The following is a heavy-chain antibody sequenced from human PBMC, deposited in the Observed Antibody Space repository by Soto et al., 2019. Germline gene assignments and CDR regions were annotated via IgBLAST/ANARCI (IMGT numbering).Heavy chain of an antibody. J-gene: IGHJ4*02. V-gene: IGHV4-4*02. CDR3: ARGPSGDQVDY. D-gene: IGHD7-27*01. Sequence: SLTRSETCSVSGALIQSNWCSWVRQPPGRDLEWIAEIFHSGSRNYNPSLRSRATILLDESNNRFSLSLHSVTAADTAVYYCARGPSGDQVDYWGQGIQVIVS. CDR2: IFHSGSR. CDR1: GALIQSNW.